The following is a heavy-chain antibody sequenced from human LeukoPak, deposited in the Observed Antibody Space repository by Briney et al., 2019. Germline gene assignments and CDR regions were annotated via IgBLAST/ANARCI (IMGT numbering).Heavy chain of an antibody. CDR3: ARHPAYGSTWYGSLDY. CDR1: GGSISSYY. D-gene: IGHD6-13*01. CDR2: IYYSGDT. V-gene: IGHV4-39*01. J-gene: IGHJ4*02. Sequence: SETLSLTCTVSGGSISSYYWGWIRQPPGKGLEWIGSIYYSGDTYYNPSLKSRVTISVDTSNNQFSLRLSSVTAADTAVYYCARHPAYGSTWYGSLDYWGQGTLVTVSS.